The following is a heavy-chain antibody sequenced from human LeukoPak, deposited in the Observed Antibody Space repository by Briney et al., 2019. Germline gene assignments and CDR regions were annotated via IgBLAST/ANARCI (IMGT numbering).Heavy chain of an antibody. CDR3: ARSCSSTSCSLVY. J-gene: IGHJ4*02. V-gene: IGHV1-2*02. CDR2: INPNSGGT. D-gene: IGHD2-2*01. CDR1: GYTFTGYY. Sequence: GASVKVSCKASGYTFTGYYMHWVRQAPGQGLEWMGWINPNSGGTNYAQKFQGRVTMTGDTSISTAYMELSRLRSDDTAVYYCARSCSSTSCSLVYWGQGTLVTVSS.